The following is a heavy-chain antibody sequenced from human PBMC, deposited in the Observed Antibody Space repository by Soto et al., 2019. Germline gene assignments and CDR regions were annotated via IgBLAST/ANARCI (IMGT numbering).Heavy chain of an antibody. D-gene: IGHD3-22*01. CDR2: VYYTGST. CDR1: GDSISTFY. Sequence: SETLSLTCTVSGDSISTFYWGWMRQSPGKELEWIGYVYYTGSTNYNPPPKSRVTISVDRSKNQFSLKLTSANAADTAVYYCARGRTVRNYADDSSDYFYFFDYWGQGTQVTVSS. V-gene: IGHV4-59*01. CDR3: ARGRTVRNYADDSSDYFYFFDY. J-gene: IGHJ4*02.